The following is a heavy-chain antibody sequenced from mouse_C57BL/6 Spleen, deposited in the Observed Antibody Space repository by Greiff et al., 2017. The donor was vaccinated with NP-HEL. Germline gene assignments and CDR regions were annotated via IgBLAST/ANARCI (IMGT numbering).Heavy chain of an antibody. J-gene: IGHJ4*01. V-gene: IGHV1-55*01. D-gene: IGHD4-1*01. CDR2: IYPGSGST. CDR3: ARELGLTGNAMDY. CDR1: GYTFTSYW. Sequence: QVQLQQPGAELVKPGASVKMSCKASGYTFTSYWITWVKQRPGQGLEWIGDIYPGSGSTNYNEKFKSKATLTVDTSSSTAYMQLSSLTSEDSAVYYCARELGLTGNAMDYWGQGTSVTVSS.